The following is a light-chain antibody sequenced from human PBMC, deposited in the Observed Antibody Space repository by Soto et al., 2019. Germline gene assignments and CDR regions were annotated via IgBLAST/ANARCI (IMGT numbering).Light chain of an antibody. V-gene: IGKV1-6*01. CDR3: LLDFRYFWA. J-gene: IGKJ1*01. CDR1: QAIRTA. CDR2: AAS. Sequence: IQMTQSPSSLSASVGDRGTITCRASQAIRTALGWYQQKPGKVPKLLIYAASTLQSGVPSRFSGSGSGTDFTLTISSLQPEDFATYYCLLDFRYFWAFGQGTKVDIK.